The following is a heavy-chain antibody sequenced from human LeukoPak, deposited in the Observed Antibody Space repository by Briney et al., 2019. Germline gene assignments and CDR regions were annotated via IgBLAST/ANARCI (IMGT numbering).Heavy chain of an antibody. CDR3: ASLSGYDLDY. Sequence: PSETLSLTCTVSGGSISSSSYYWGWIRQPPGKGLEWIGSIYYSGSTYYNPSLKSRVTISVDTSKNQFSLKLSSMTAADTAVYYCASLSGYDLDYWGQGTLVTVSS. J-gene: IGHJ4*02. CDR1: GGSISSSSYY. D-gene: IGHD5-12*01. V-gene: IGHV4-39*01. CDR2: IYYSGST.